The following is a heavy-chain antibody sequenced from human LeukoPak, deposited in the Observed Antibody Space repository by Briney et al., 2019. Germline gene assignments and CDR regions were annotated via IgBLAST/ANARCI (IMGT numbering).Heavy chain of an antibody. Sequence: GGSLRLSCAASGFTFSSYWMSWVRQAPGKGLEWVANIKQDGSEKYYVDSAKGRFTISRDNAKNSLYLQMNSLRAEDTAVYYCARTSANWNDLATFDYWGQGTLVTVSS. D-gene: IGHD1-20*01. CDR1: GFTFSSYW. J-gene: IGHJ4*02. CDR3: ARTSANWNDLATFDY. CDR2: IKQDGSEK. V-gene: IGHV3-7*01.